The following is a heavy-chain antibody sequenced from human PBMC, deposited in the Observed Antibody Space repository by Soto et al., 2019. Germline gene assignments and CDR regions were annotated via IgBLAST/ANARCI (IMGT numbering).Heavy chain of an antibody. J-gene: IGHJ3*02. Sequence: EVQLVESGGGLVKPGGSLRLSCAASGFTFSSYSMNWVRQAPGKGLEWVSSISSSSSYIYYADSVKGRFTISSDNAKNSLYLQMNSLRAEDTAVYYCARDRAGHIMGGGAFDIWGQGTMVTVSS. V-gene: IGHV3-21*01. CDR1: GFTFSSYS. CDR2: ISSSSSYI. CDR3: ARDRAGHIMGGGAFDI. D-gene: IGHD6-13*01.